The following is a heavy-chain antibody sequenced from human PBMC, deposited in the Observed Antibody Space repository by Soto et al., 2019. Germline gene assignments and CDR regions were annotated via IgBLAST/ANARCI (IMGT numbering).Heavy chain of an antibody. CDR1: GYTFTGYF. D-gene: IGHD3-3*01. J-gene: IGHJ5*02. CDR3: ARGGGTILAPLP. Sequence: ASVKVSCKASGYTFTGYFIHWVRQAPGQGLEWMGYINPNSGATKYAPRFQGRVTMTSDTSSRTAYMDLSNLRSDDTAVYYCARGGGTILAPLPWGSGTLVTVS. CDR2: INPNSGAT. V-gene: IGHV1-2*02.